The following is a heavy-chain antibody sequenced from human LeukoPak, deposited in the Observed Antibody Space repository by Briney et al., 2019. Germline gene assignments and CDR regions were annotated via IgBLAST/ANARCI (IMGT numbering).Heavy chain of an antibody. CDR1: GFTFSSYG. CDR2: IWYDGSNK. V-gene: IGHV3-33*01. J-gene: IGHJ3*02. D-gene: IGHD3-22*01. Sequence: GGSLRLSCAASGFTFSSYGMRWVRQAPGKGLEWVAVIWYDGSNKYYADSVKGRFTISRDNSKNTLYLQMNSLRAEDTAVYYCARDEYLVVVTSDAFDIWGQGTMVTVSS. CDR3: ARDEYLVVVTSDAFDI.